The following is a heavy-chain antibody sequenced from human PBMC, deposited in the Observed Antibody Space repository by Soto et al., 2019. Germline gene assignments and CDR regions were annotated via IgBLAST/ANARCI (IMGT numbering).Heavy chain of an antibody. V-gene: IGHV4-4*09. Sequence: SETLSLTCTVSGGSISVYYWSWIRQPPGKGLEWIGYIYNDGSTNYNPSLKSRVTISVDTSKNQFSLKLRSVTTADSAVYYCARATGNCSGGSCYLDYWGQGTLVTVSS. CDR3: ARATGNCSGGSCYLDY. CDR1: GGSISVYY. CDR2: IYNDGST. D-gene: IGHD2-15*01. J-gene: IGHJ4*02.